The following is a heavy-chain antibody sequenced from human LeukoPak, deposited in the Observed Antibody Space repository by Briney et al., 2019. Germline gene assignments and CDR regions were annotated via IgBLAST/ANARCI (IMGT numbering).Heavy chain of an antibody. D-gene: IGHD6-6*01. Sequence: SQTLSLTCTLSGGSISSGDYYWSWIRQPPGKGLEWIAYMYYSGSTYYNPSLKSRLITSVDTSKNQFSLKLSSVTAADTAVYYCARLGSSSSGRGAFDIWGQGTMVTVSS. CDR3: ARLGSSSSGRGAFDI. J-gene: IGHJ3*02. V-gene: IGHV4-30-4*08. CDR2: MYYSGST. CDR1: GGSISSGDYY.